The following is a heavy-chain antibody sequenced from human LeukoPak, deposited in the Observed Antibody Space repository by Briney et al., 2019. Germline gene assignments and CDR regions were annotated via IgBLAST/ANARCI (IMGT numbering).Heavy chain of an antibody. CDR1: GGSISSSNW. D-gene: IGHD3-10*01. J-gene: IGHJ3*02. V-gene: IGHV4-4*02. CDR3: ARDPYYYGSGGLDAFDI. CDR2: IYHSGST. Sequence: SETLSLTCAVSGGSISSSNWWSWVRQPPGKGLEWIGEIYHSGSTNYNPSLKSRVTISVDKSKNQFSLKLSSVTAADTAVYYCARDPYYYGSGGLDAFDIWGQGTMVTVSS.